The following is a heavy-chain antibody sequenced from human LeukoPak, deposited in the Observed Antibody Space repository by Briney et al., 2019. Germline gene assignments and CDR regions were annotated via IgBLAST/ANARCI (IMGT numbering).Heavy chain of an antibody. J-gene: IGHJ6*02. CDR2: ISRNSGSI. CDR3: AKGSGGYQTYYDGMDV. Sequence: SLRLSCAASGLTFDDYAMHWVRQAPGKGLEWVSGISRNSGSIGYADSVKGRFTISRDNAKNSLYLQMNSLRAEDTALYYCAKGSGGYQTYYDGMDVWGQGTTVTVSS. V-gene: IGHV3-9*01. CDR1: GLTFDDYA. D-gene: IGHD3-10*01.